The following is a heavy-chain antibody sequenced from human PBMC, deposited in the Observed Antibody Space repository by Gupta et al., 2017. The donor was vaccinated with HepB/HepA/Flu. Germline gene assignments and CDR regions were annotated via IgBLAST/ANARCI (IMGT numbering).Heavy chain of an antibody. D-gene: IGHD3-22*01. V-gene: IGHV3-23*01. Sequence: GRFTISRDNSKNTLYLQMNSLRAEDTAVYYCAKRTSGYYYDSSGYYKGFYFDYWGQGTLVTVSS. J-gene: IGHJ4*02. CDR3: AKRTSGYYYDSSGYYKGFYFDY.